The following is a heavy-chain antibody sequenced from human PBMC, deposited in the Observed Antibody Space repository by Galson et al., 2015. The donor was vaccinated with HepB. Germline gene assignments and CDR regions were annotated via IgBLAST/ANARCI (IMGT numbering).Heavy chain of an antibody. Sequence: SLRLSCAASGFTVSSNYMSWVRQAPGKGLEWVSVIYSGGSTYYADSVKGRFTISRDNSKNTLYLQMNSLRAEDTAVYYCARYSGSYSDAFDIWGQGTMVTVSS. CDR1: GFTVSSNY. J-gene: IGHJ3*02. CDR3: ARYSGSYSDAFDI. CDR2: IYSGGST. V-gene: IGHV3-53*01. D-gene: IGHD1-26*01.